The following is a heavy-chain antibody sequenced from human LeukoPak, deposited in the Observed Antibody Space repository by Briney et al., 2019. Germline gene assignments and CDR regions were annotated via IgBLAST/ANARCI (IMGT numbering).Heavy chain of an antibody. V-gene: IGHV4-31*03. Sequence: SQTLSLTCTVSGGSISSGGYYWSWIRQHPGKGLEWIGYIYYSGSSYYNPSLKSRVTMSVDTSKSQFSLKLSSVTAADTAVYYCAGVVRGGWYYFDYWGQGTLVTVSS. CDR1: GGSISSGGYY. CDR3: AGVVRGGWYYFDY. CDR2: IYYSGSS. D-gene: IGHD6-19*01. J-gene: IGHJ4*02.